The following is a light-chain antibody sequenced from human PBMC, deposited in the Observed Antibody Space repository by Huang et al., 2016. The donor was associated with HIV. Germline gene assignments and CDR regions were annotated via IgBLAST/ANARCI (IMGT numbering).Light chain of an antibody. V-gene: IGKV3-15*01. CDR1: QSVSSN. CDR3: QQYNNWPYT. CDR2: GAS. J-gene: IGKJ2*01. Sequence: EIVMTQSPATLSVSPGERATLSCRASQSVSSNLAWYQQKHGQGTRLLIYGASTRATGIPGRFSGSGSGTEFTLTISSLQSEDFAVYYCQQYNNWPYTFGQGTKLEIK.